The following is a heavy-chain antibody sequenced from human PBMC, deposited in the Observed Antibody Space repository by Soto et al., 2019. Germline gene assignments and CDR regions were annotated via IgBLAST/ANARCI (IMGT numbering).Heavy chain of an antibody. CDR1: GGSISSYY. D-gene: IGHD3-9*01. V-gene: IGHV4-59*01. J-gene: IGHJ6*03. CDR3: ARGIYDILTGYYPYYYYYMDV. Sequence: SETLSLTCTVSGGSISSYYWSWIRQPPGKGLEWFGYIYYSGSTNYNPSLKSRVTISVDTSKNQFSLKLSSVTAADTAVYYCARGIYDILTGYYPYYYYYMDVWGKGTTVTVSS. CDR2: IYYSGST.